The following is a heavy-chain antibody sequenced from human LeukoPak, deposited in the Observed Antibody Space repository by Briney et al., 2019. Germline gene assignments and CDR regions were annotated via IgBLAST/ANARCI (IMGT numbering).Heavy chain of an antibody. J-gene: IGHJ6*02. V-gene: IGHV3-7*01. CDR1: GFTFSSYW. Sequence: GGSLRLSCAASGFTFSSYWMSWVRQAPGKGLEWVANIKQDGSEKYYVDSVKGRFTISRDNAKISLYLQMNSLRAEDTAVYYCARDTPWDYYDSSGPNSDYGMDVWGQGTTVTVSS. CDR3: ARDTPWDYYDSSGPNSDYGMDV. CDR2: IKQDGSEK. D-gene: IGHD3-22*01.